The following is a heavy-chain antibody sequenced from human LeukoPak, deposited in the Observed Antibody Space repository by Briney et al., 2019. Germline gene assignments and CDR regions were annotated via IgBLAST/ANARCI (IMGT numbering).Heavy chain of an antibody. J-gene: IGHJ6*02. CDR3: ARGGGLDV. Sequence: GESLRLSCAASGFTFSNYGMNWVRQAPGKGLEWVSFISGTSSYIYYAESVKGRFTISRDNAKNSLYLQMSNLRAEDTAVYFCARGGGLDVWGQGATVTVSS. V-gene: IGHV3-21*04. CDR2: ISGTSSYI. D-gene: IGHD3-16*01. CDR1: GFTFSNYG.